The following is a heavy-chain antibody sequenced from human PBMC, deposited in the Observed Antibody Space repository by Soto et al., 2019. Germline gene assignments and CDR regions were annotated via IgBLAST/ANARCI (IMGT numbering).Heavy chain of an antibody. V-gene: IGHV4-61*08. CDR3: ARSPNYYYYGFDV. Sequence: SETLSLTCSVSVGSVSGGDYFWSWLRQSPGKRLEWIAYIYYSGSTNYNPSLKSRATISVDTSKSQVSLTLTSMTAADAALYYCARSPNYYYYGFDVWGQGTAVTVSS. CDR1: VGSVSGGDYF. CDR2: IYYSGST. J-gene: IGHJ6*02. D-gene: IGHD3-10*01.